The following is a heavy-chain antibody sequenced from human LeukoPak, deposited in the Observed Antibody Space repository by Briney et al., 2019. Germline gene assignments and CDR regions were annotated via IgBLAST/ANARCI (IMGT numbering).Heavy chain of an antibody. CDR2: IYHSGST. J-gene: IGHJ5*02. CDR1: GYSISSGYY. Sequence: ASETLSLTCTVSGYSISSGYYWGWIRQPPGKGLEWIGSIYHSGSTYYNPSLKSRVTISVDTSKNQFSLKLSSVTAADTAVYYCARDKRDYVWGSYRIPWFDPWGQGTLVTVSS. V-gene: IGHV4-38-2*02. CDR3: ARDKRDYVWGSYRIPWFDP. D-gene: IGHD3-16*02.